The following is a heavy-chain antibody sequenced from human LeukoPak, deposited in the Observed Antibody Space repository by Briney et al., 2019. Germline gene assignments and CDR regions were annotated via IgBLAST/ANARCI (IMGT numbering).Heavy chain of an antibody. CDR1: GYSFTSYW. CDR3: ARTPRRSGSYLRAYYFDY. CDR2: IYPGDSDT. D-gene: IGHD1-26*01. V-gene: IGHV5-51*01. Sequence: GESLKISCKGSGYSFTSYWIGWVRQMPGKGLEWMGTIYPGDSDTRYSPSFQGQVTISADKFISTAYLQWSSLKASDTAMYYCARTPRRSGSYLRAYYFDYWGQGTLVTVSS. J-gene: IGHJ4*02.